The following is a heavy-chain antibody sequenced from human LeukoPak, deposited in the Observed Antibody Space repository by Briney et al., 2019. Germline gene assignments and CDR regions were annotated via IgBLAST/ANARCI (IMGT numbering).Heavy chain of an antibody. Sequence: ASVKVSCKASGYTFTDYDINWVRQATGQGLEWMGWMNPNSGNTGYALKFQGRVTMTRNTSINTAYMELNSLRSEDTAVYYCAADLYSSSSQKRSNFDYWGQGTLVTVSS. J-gene: IGHJ4*02. CDR2: MNPNSGNT. CDR3: AADLYSSSSQKRSNFDY. D-gene: IGHD6-6*01. CDR1: GYTFTDYD. V-gene: IGHV1-8*02.